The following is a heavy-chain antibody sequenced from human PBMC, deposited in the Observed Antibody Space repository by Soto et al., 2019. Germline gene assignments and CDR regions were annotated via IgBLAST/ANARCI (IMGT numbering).Heavy chain of an antibody. D-gene: IGHD3-10*01. Sequence: QVQLVESGGGLVKPGGSLRLSCAASGFTFSDYYMSWIRQAPGKGLEWVSYISSSSSYTNYADSVKGRFTISRDNAKNSLYLLMNSLSDEDTAVYYCARDRASNYYGSGSYSAPTIDYWGQGTLVTVSS. CDR3: ARDRASNYYGSGSYSAPTIDY. CDR1: GFTFSDYY. CDR2: ISSSSSYT. V-gene: IGHV3-11*06. J-gene: IGHJ4*02.